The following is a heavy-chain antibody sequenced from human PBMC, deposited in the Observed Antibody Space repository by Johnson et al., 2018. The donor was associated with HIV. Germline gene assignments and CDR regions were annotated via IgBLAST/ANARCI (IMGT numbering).Heavy chain of an antibody. J-gene: IGHJ3*02. V-gene: IGHV3-33*03. CDR2: IWSDGSNK. Sequence: QVQLVESGGGVVQPGRSLRLSCAASGFTFSSYGMHWVRQAPGKGLEWVAVIWSDGSNKHYADSVKGRFTISRDNAKNSLYLQMNSLRAEDTAVYYCAKDFGYPRPRDAFDIWGQGTMVTVSS. CDR3: AKDFGYPRPRDAFDI. D-gene: IGHD5-12*01. CDR1: GFTFSSYG.